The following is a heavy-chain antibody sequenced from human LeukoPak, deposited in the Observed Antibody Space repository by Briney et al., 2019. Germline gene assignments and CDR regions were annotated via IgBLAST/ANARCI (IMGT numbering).Heavy chain of an antibody. D-gene: IGHD3-10*01. J-gene: IGHJ4*02. V-gene: IGHV4-34*01. CDR1: GFTFSSYA. Sequence: PGGSLRLSCVASGFTFSSYAMSWVRQPPGKGLEWIGEINHSGSTNYNPSLKSRVTISVDTSKNQFSLKLSSVTAADTAVYYCARGGPTMVRGVITDYWGQGTLVTVSS. CDR3: ARGGPTMVRGVITDY. CDR2: INHSGST.